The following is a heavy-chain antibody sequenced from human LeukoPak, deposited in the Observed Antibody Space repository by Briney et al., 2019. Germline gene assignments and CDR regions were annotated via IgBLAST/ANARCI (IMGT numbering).Heavy chain of an antibody. CDR2: ISSSGSTI. Sequence: PGGSLRLSCAASGFTFSDYYMSWIRQAPGKGLEWVSYISSSGSTIYYADSVKGRFTISRDNAKNSLYLQMNSLRAEDTAVYYCAKDLGFGELFGAFDIWGQGTMVTVSS. CDR3: AKDLGFGELFGAFDI. V-gene: IGHV3-11*04. D-gene: IGHD3-10*01. J-gene: IGHJ3*02. CDR1: GFTFSDYY.